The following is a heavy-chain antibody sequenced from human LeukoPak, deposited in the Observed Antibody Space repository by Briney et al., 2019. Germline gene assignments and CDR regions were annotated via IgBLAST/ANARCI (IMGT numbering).Heavy chain of an antibody. V-gene: IGHV3-48*01. D-gene: IGHD1-7*01. Sequence: GGSLRLSCAASGFTFSSYSMNWVRQAPGKGLEWVSYISSSSSTIYYADSVKGRFTISRDNAKNSLYLQMNSLRAEDTAVYYCARGAGGTTDAFDIWGQGTVVTVSS. J-gene: IGHJ3*02. CDR3: ARGAGGTTDAFDI. CDR1: GFTFSSYS. CDR2: ISSSSSTI.